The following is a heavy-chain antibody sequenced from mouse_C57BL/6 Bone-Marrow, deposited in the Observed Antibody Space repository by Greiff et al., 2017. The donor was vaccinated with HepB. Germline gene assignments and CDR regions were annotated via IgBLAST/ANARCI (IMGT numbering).Heavy chain of an antibody. J-gene: IGHJ3*01. V-gene: IGHV1-81*01. Sequence: VMLVESGAELARPGASVKLSCKASGYTFTSYGISWVKQRTGQGLEWIGEIYPRSGNTYYNEKFKGKATLTADKSSSTAYMELRSLTSEDSAVYFCARWRYSNLGAYWGQGTLVTVSA. CDR1: GYTFTSYG. CDR3: ARWRYSNLGAY. CDR2: IYPRSGNT. D-gene: IGHD2-5*01.